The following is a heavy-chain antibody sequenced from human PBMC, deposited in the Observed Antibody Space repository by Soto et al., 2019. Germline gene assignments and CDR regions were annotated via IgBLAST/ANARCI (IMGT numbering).Heavy chain of an antibody. Sequence: SETLSLTCTVSGGSISSYYWSWIRQPPGKGLEWIGYIYYSGSTNYNPSLKSRVTISVDTSKNQFSLKLSSVTAADTAVYYCASKQWLGNDWFDPWGQGTLVTVSS. CDR1: GGSISSYY. CDR2: IYYSGST. CDR3: ASKQWLGNDWFDP. V-gene: IGHV4-59*01. D-gene: IGHD6-19*01. J-gene: IGHJ5*02.